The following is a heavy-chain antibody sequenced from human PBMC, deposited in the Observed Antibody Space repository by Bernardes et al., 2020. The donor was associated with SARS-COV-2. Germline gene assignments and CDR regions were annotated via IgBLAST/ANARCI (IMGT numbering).Heavy chain of an antibody. Sequence: GGSLKLSCAASGFTVSSNYMSWVRQAPGKGLEWASVIYSGGSTYYADSVKGRFTISRDNSKNTLYLQMNSLRAEDTAVYYCARWGQPGLGMDVWGQGTTVTVSS. J-gene: IGHJ6*02. CDR2: IYSGGST. CDR3: ARWGQPGLGMDV. CDR1: GFTVSSNY. D-gene: IGHD3-16*01. V-gene: IGHV3-66*02.